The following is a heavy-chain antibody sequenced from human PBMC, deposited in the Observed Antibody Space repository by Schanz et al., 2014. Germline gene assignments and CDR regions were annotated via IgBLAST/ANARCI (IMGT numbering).Heavy chain of an antibody. CDR1: GFTFSGYA. Sequence: VPLVESGGGLVQPGGSLRISCAASGFTFSGYAMSWVPRAPGKGRGWVSSIIGGDGRTYYAGAVKGRFTISRDNYMKTLYLQMDDLGAEDTAGVYCARDGADLYYFDAWGQGTLVTVSS. V-gene: IGHV3-23*04. CDR2: IIGGDGRT. J-gene: IGHJ4*02. D-gene: IGHD3-10*01. CDR3: ARDGADLYYFDA.